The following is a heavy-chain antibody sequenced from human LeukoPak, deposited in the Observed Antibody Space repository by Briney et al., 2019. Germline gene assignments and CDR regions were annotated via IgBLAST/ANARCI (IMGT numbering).Heavy chain of an antibody. D-gene: IGHD5/OR15-5a*01. V-gene: IGHV3-7*04. Sequence: PGGSLRLSCAASGFIFSSYEMNWVRQAPGKGLEWVANIKQDGSEKYYVDSVKGRFTISRDNAKNSLDLQMNSLRAEDTAVYYCARGRLGLDYWGQGILVTVSS. CDR2: IKQDGSEK. J-gene: IGHJ4*02. CDR1: GFIFSSYE. CDR3: ARGRLGLDY.